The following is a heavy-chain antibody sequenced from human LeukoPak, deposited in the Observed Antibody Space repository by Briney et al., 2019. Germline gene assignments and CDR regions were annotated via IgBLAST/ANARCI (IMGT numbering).Heavy chain of an antibody. CDR2: INHSGST. V-gene: IGHV4-34*01. J-gene: IGHJ3*02. CDR1: GGSFSGYY. D-gene: IGHD3-22*01. CDR3: ARANYCDSSGYSRGAFDI. Sequence: SETLSLTCAVYGGSFSGYYWSWIRQPPGKGLEWIGEINHSGSTNYNPSLKSRVTISVDTSKKQFSLKLSSVTAADTAVYYCARANYCDSSGYSRGAFDIWGQGTMVTVSS.